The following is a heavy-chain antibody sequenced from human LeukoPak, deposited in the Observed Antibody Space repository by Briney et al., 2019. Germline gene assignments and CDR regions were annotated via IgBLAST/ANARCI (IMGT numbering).Heavy chain of an antibody. J-gene: IGHJ4*02. CDR3: AKRTKDY. CDR1: GFTSTPSE. V-gene: IGHV3-48*03. CDR2: ISHTGSLT. Sequence: PGGSLRLSCAASGFTSTPSELNWVRQAPGKGLEWISYISHTGSLTYYADSVKGRFTISRDNSNNTLYLQTNSLRAEDTAVYYCAKRTKDYWGQGTLVTVSS. D-gene: IGHD1-14*01.